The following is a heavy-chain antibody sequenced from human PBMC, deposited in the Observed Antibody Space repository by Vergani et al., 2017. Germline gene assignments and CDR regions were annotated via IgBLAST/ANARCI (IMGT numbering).Heavy chain of an antibody. CDR1: GFTLSDLV. V-gene: IGHV3-72*01. J-gene: IGHJ4*02. CDR2: SRNKARSYTT. D-gene: IGHD3-9*01. Sequence: EVQLVESGGGLVQPGGSLRLSCAASGFTLSDLVMDWVRQGPGKGLEWVGRSRNKARSYTTEYSASVKGRFTISRDDSRNSLYLQMNSLKTEDTAVYYCTTPTKWELRYYFDYWGQGTLVTVSS. CDR3: TTPTKWELRYYFDY.